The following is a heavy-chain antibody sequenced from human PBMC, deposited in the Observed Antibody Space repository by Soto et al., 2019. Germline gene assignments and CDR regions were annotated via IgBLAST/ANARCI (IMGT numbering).Heavy chain of an antibody. D-gene: IGHD6-19*01. J-gene: IGHJ3*02. CDR2: ISGSGGST. CDR1: GFTFSSYA. CDR3: AKDLLPPTYSSGWYGSFDI. V-gene: IGHV3-23*01. Sequence: PGGSLRLSCAASGFTFSSYAMSWVRQAPGKGPEWVSAISGSGGSTYYADSVKGRFTISRDNSKNTLYLQMNSLRAEDTAVYYCAKDLLPPTYSSGWYGSFDIWGQGTMVTVSS.